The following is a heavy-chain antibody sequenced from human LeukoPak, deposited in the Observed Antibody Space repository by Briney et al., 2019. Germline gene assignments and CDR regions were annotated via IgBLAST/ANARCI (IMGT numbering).Heavy chain of an antibody. J-gene: IGHJ4*02. D-gene: IGHD5-24*01. CDR1: GFPFSSYW. V-gene: IGHV3-48*03. CDR2: IYSSGGNI. Sequence: PGGSLRLSCAASGFPFSSYWMAWVRQAPGKGLEWVSYIYSSGGNIYYADSVKGRFTISRDNAKNSLYLQMNSLRVEDTAVYYCAREGADGYNVGFDYWGQGTLVTVSS. CDR3: AREGADGYNVGFDY.